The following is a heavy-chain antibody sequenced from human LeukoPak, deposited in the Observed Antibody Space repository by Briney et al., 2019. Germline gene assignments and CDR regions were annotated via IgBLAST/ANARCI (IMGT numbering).Heavy chain of an antibody. CDR2: ISYDGSNK. V-gene: IGHV3-30-3*01. Sequence: GGSLRLSCAASGFTFSSYAMHWVRQAPGKGLEWVAVISYDGSNKYYADSVKGRFTISRDNSKNTLYLQMNSLRAEDTAVYYCARGGGSYSRVEGGWGQGTWSPSPQ. CDR1: GFTFSSYA. J-gene: IGHJ4*02. D-gene: IGHD1-26*01. CDR3: ARGGGSYSRVEGG.